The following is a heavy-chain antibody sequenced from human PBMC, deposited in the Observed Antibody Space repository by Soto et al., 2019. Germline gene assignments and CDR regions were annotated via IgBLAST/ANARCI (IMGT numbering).Heavy chain of an antibody. CDR1: GGSFSGYY. V-gene: IGHV4-34*01. CDR3: ARGRGKGISYYYYYMDV. J-gene: IGHJ6*03. D-gene: IGHD3-16*01. CDR2: INHSGST. Sequence: SETLSLTCAVYGGSFSGYYWSWIRQHPGKGLEWIGEINHSGSTNYNPSLKSRVTISVDTSKNQFSLKLSSVTAADTAVYYCARGRGKGISYYYYYMDVWGKGTTVTVS.